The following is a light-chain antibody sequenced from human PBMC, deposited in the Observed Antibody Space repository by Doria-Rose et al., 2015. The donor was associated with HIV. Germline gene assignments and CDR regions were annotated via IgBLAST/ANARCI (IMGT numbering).Light chain of an antibody. Sequence: TQSPSTLSLSPGERATLSCRASQSFSSTYLAWYQQKPGQAPGLLIYDGSTRATGIPDRFSASGSGTDFTLTINRLEPEDFALYYCHQYGTSWTFGQGTKVEI. CDR2: DGS. V-gene: IGKV3-20*01. CDR3: HQYGTSWT. J-gene: IGKJ1*01. CDR1: QSFSSTY.